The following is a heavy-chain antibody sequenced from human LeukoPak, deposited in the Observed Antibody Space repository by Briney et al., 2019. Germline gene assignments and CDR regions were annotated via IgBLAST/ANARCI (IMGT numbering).Heavy chain of an antibody. Sequence: SETLSLKCTVAGGSINGSGYHWGWIRQPPGKGLEWTGTIYYRGTTYYKPSLKSRVTISLDTPKNQFSLSLTSMTAADTAVYYCARGSYFDLWGRGTLVTVSS. V-gene: IGHV4-39*07. CDR3: ARGSYFDL. CDR1: GGSINGSGYH. J-gene: IGHJ2*01. CDR2: IYYRGTT.